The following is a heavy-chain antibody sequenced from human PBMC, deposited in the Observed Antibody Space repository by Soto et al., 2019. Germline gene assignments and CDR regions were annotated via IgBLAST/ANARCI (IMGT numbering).Heavy chain of an antibody. Sequence: QVQLQESGPGLVKPSQTLSLTCTVSGGSISSGGYYWSWIRQHPGKGLEWIGYIYYSGSTYYNPSLKSRGTISVDTSKNQFSLKLSSVTAADTAVYYCARGAHLSPYSSRVGYYGMDVWGQGTTVTVSS. D-gene: IGHD6-13*01. CDR2: IYYSGST. CDR3: ARGAHLSPYSSRVGYYGMDV. J-gene: IGHJ6*02. V-gene: IGHV4-31*03. CDR1: GGSISSGGYY.